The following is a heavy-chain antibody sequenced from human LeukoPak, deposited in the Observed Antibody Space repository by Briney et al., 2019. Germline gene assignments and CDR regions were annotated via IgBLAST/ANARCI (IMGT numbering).Heavy chain of an antibody. CDR1: GFTPSGYE. J-gene: IGHJ4*02. Sequence: PGGSLRLSCAASGFTPSGYEMNWVRQAPGKGLEWISYISRSGTATLYADSVKGRFTISRDNAKNSLYLQMNSLRAEDTALYYCARDLGMTDGDYVSYFDYWGQGTLVTVSS. V-gene: IGHV3-48*03. D-gene: IGHD4-17*01. CDR3: ARDLGMTDGDYVSYFDY. CDR2: ISRSGTAT.